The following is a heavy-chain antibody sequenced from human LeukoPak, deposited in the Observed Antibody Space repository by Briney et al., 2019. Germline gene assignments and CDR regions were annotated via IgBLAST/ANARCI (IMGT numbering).Heavy chain of an antibody. CDR1: GFTFSSYG. J-gene: IGHJ4*02. V-gene: IGHV3-30*02. Sequence: GGSLRLSCAASGFTFSSYGMHWVRQAPGKGLEWVAFIRYDGSNKYYADSVKGRFTISRDNSKNTLYLQMNSLRGEDTAVYYCARDNYDSSGPYYFDYWGQGTLVTVSS. CDR3: ARDNYDSSGPYYFDY. D-gene: IGHD3-22*01. CDR2: IRYDGSNK.